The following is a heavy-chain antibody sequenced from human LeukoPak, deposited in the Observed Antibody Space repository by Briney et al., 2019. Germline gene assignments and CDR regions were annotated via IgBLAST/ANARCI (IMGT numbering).Heavy chain of an antibody. V-gene: IGHV3-30*18. CDR2: ISYDGSNK. Sequence: GGSLRLSCAASGFTFSSYGMHWVRQAPGKGLEWVAVISYDGSNKYYADSVKGRFTISRDNSKNTLYLQMNSLRAEDTAVYYCAKKLGYCSGGSCYSSPVPDYWGQGTLVTVSS. J-gene: IGHJ4*02. CDR3: AKKLGYCSGGSCYSSPVPDY. D-gene: IGHD2-15*01. CDR1: GFTFSSYG.